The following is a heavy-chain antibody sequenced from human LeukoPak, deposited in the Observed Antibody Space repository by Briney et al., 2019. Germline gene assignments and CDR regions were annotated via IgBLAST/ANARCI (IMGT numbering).Heavy chain of an antibody. D-gene: IGHD3-22*01. CDR3: ARQSNDSSGYYYVYYYYMDV. V-gene: IGHV4-34*01. CDR1: GGSFSGYY. Sequence: SETLSLTCAVYGGSFSGYYWSWIRQPPGKGLEWIGEINHSGSTNYNPSLKRRVTISVDTSKNQFSLKLSSVTAADTAVYYCARQSNDSSGYYYVYYYYMDVWGKGTTVTISS. CDR2: INHSGST. J-gene: IGHJ6*03.